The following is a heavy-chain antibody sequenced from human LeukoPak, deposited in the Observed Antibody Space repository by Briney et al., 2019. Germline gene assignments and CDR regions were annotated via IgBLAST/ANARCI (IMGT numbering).Heavy chain of an antibody. Sequence: GASVKVSCKASGYTFTSYGISWVRQAPGQGLEWMGWISAYNGNTNYAQKLQGRVTMTTDTSTSTAYMELRSLRSDDTAVYYCARDLGNRGYSGYVDFDYWGQGTLVTVSS. D-gene: IGHD5-12*01. V-gene: IGHV1-18*01. J-gene: IGHJ4*02. CDR1: GYTFTSYG. CDR2: ISAYNGNT. CDR3: ARDLGNRGYSGYVDFDY.